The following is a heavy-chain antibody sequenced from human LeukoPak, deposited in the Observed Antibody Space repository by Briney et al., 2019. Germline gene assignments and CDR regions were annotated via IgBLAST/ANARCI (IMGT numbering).Heavy chain of an antibody. CDR1: GYTFASYD. J-gene: IGHJ6*02. Sequence: ASVKVSCKASGYTFASYDINWVRQATGQGLEWMGWMNPNSGNTGYAQKFQGRVTMTRNTSISTAYMGLSSLRSEDTAVYYCARGVFGYSYGSYYYYGMDVWGQGGTVTVSS. V-gene: IGHV1-8*01. CDR3: ARGVFGYSYGSYYYYGMDV. CDR2: MNPNSGNT. D-gene: IGHD5-18*01.